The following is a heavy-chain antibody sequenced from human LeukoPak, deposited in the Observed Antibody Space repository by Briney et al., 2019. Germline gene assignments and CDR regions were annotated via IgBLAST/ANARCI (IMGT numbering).Heavy chain of an antibody. V-gene: IGHV3-21*01. CDR1: GFTFSSYS. D-gene: IGHD6-6*01. Sequence: GGSLRLSCAASGFTFSSYSMNWVRQAPGKGLEWVSSISSSSSYIYYADSVKGRFTISRDNAKSSLYLQMNSLRAEDTAVYYCARDLYSSSWWFDPWGQGTLVTVSS. CDR3: ARDLYSSSWWFDP. J-gene: IGHJ5*02. CDR2: ISSSSSYI.